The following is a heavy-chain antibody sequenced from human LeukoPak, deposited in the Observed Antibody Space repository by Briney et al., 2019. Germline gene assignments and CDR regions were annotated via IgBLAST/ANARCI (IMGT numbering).Heavy chain of an antibody. Sequence: ASVKVSCKASGYTFTSYYMHWVRQAPGQGLEWMGIINPSGGSTSYAQKFQGRVTITRDMSTSTVYMELSSLRSEDTAMYYCAKTNYYDTTDDKPYTTHFDYWGQGALVTVSS. CDR1: GYTFTSYY. CDR3: AKTNYYDTTDDKPYTTHFDY. J-gene: IGHJ4*02. D-gene: IGHD3-22*01. CDR2: INPSGGST. V-gene: IGHV1-46*01.